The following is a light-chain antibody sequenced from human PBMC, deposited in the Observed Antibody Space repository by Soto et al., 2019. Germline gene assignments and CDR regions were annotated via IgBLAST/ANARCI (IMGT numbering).Light chain of an antibody. CDR2: EVN. CDR3: SSYAGSSNV. Sequence: QSALTQPPSASGSPGQSVAISCTGTSSDVGGYNYVSWYQQHPGKAPKLMIYEVNKRPSGVPDRFSGSKSGNTASLTVSGLQAEDEADYSCSSYAGSSNVFGTGTRSPS. CDR1: SSDVGGYNY. V-gene: IGLV2-8*01. J-gene: IGLJ1*01.